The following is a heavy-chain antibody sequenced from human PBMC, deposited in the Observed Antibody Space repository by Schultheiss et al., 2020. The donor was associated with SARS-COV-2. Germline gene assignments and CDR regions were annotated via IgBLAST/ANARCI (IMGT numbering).Heavy chain of an antibody. D-gene: IGHD3-3*01. CDR1: GGSVSSDSHY. CDR3: ARGAITTQNWFDP. CDR2: VYYSGRT. Sequence: SETLSLTCIVSGGSVSSDSHYWSWIRQPPGKGLEWIGYVYYSGRTNYNPSLESRVTISVDTSKNQFSLKLTSVTAADTAVYYCARGAITTQNWFDPWGQGTLVTVSS. V-gene: IGHV4-61*01. J-gene: IGHJ5*02.